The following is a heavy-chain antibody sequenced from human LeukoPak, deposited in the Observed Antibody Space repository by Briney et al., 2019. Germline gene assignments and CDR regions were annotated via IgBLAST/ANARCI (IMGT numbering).Heavy chain of an antibody. V-gene: IGHV3-23*01. CDR1: GFTFSSYA. J-gene: IGHJ4*02. Sequence: GGSLTLSCAASGFTFSSYAMSWVRRAPGKGLEWVSAISGSGGSTYYADSVKGRFTISRDNSKNTLYLQMNSLRADDTAVYYCAKGGSLERFLEWLDWGQGTLVTVSS. CDR2: ISGSGGST. D-gene: IGHD3-3*01. CDR3: AKGGSLERFLEWLD.